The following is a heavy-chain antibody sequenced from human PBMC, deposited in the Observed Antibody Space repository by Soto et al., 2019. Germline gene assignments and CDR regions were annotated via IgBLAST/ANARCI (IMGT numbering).Heavy chain of an antibody. CDR3: GSFVTSSHGLDY. D-gene: IGHD3-16*01. Sequence: SMILSCPASALNLSDYYLGWIRPAPREGLEWVSYPSSSSSYTNYADSGKDRLNLSRDNAKNPQYLQMTSLRAQGPAVNYCGSFVTSSHGLDYWGQGTLVTVSS. CDR1: ALNLSDYY. J-gene: IGHJ4*02. CDR2: PSSSSSYT. V-gene: IGHV3-11*06.